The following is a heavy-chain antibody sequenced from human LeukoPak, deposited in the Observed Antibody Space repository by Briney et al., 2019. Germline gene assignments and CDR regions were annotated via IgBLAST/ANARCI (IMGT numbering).Heavy chain of an antibody. V-gene: IGHV4-59*01. J-gene: IGHJ4*02. CDR3: ARESSPSSGYYDY. D-gene: IGHD3-22*01. CDR1: GGSISSYY. CDR2: IYYSGST. Sequence: SETLSLTCTVSGGSISSYYWNWIRQPPGKGLEWIGYIYYSGSTNYNPSLKSRVTISVDTSKNQFSLKLSSVTAADTAVYYCARESSPSSGYYDYWGQGTLVTVSS.